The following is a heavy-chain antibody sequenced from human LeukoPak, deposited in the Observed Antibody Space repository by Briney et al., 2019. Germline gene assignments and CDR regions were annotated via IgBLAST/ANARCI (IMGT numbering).Heavy chain of an antibody. CDR2: IGGSSSPI. CDR1: GFTFSSYS. CDR3: ARDSSLFRSEGAFDI. Sequence: PGGSLRLSCAASGFTFSSYSMNWVRQAPGKGLEWVSYIGGSSSPIYYADSVKGRFTVSRDNAKNSLYLQINGLRAEDTAVYYCARDSSLFRSEGAFDIWGQGTMVTVSS. V-gene: IGHV3-48*01. D-gene: IGHD3-3*01. J-gene: IGHJ3*02.